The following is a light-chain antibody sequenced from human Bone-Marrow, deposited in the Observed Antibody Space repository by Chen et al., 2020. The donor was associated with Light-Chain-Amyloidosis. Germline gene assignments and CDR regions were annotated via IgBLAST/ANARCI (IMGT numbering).Light chain of an antibody. CDR2: EVT. CDR1: SSDVGTYNL. J-gene: IGLJ3*02. Sequence: QSALAQPASASGSPGQSITIPCTGTSSDVGTYNLVSWYQQHPGRAPKLMIYEVTKRPSGVSDRFSGSKSGNTASLTISGLQAEDEADFYCCSYAGSRTRVFGGGTKLTVL. CDR3: CSYAGSRTRV. V-gene: IGLV2-23*02.